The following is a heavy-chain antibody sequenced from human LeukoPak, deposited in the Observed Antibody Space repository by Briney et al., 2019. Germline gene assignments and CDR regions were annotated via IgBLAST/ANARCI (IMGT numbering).Heavy chain of an antibody. Sequence: GGSLRLSCAASRFTFSNYWMSWVRQAPGKGLEWVANIKPDGNEKNYVDSVRGRFTISRDNAKNSLYLQMDSLGAEDTAVYYCARDANRVGATGASDIWGQGTMVTVSS. CDR3: ARDANRVGATGASDI. J-gene: IGHJ3*02. D-gene: IGHD1-26*01. CDR1: RFTFSNYW. V-gene: IGHV3-7*01. CDR2: IKPDGNEK.